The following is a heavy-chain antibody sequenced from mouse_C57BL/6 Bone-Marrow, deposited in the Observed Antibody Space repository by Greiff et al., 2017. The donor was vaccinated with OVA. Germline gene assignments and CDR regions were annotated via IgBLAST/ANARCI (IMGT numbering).Heavy chain of an antibody. J-gene: IGHJ2*01. CDR2: IYIGNGYT. Sequence: EVKVVESGAELVRPGSSVKMSCKTSGYTFTSYGINWVKQRPGQGLEWIGYIYIGNGYTEYNEKFKGKATLTSDTSSSTAYMQLSSLTSEDSAIYFGAREFYYGNSFFDYWGQGTTLTVSS. V-gene: IGHV1-58*01. CDR1: GYTFTSYG. CDR3: AREFYYGNSFFDY. D-gene: IGHD2-1*01.